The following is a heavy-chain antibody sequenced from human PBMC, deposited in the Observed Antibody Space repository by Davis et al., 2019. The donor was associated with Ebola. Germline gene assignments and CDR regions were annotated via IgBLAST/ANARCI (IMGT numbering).Heavy chain of an antibody. Sequence: SLKISCAASGFTFDDYAMHWVRQAPGKGLEWDSGISWNSGSIGYADSVKGRFTTSRDNSKNTLYLQMNSLRAEDTAVYYCAREVSDIVVVPAVHYYYYGMDVWGKGTTVTVSS. V-gene: IGHV3-9*01. CDR2: ISWNSGSI. J-gene: IGHJ6*04. D-gene: IGHD2-2*01. CDR1: GFTFDDYA. CDR3: AREVSDIVVVPAVHYYYYGMDV.